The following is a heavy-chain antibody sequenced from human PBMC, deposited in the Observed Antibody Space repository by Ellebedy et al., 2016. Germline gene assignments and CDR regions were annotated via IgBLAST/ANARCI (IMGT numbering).Heavy chain of an antibody. CDR2: IYSGGST. CDR1: GFTVSTNY. Sequence: GESLKISCAASGFTVSTNYMSWVRQAPGKGLEWVSVIYSGGSTYYADSVKGRFTISRDNSRNSLYLQMRSLSADDTAVYYCAKVDSTTGVSGWFDVWGQGTLVTVSP. J-gene: IGHJ5*02. CDR3: AKVDSTTGVSGWFDV. D-gene: IGHD2-15*01. V-gene: IGHV3-53*01.